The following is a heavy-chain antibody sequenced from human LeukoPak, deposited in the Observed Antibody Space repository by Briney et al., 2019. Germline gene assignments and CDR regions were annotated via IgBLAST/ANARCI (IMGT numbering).Heavy chain of an antibody. D-gene: IGHD3-10*01. Sequence: GESLKISCQVSGYIFTHYWIGWVRQMPGNGLESMGIIYPADSDTTYSLSFQGQVTISVDTSISTVYLQWSSLKASDTAMYYCARQSRDGSKTRGYYFDYWGQGTLVTVSS. CDR2: IYPADSDT. CDR3: ARQSRDGSKTRGYYFDY. J-gene: IGHJ4*02. V-gene: IGHV5-51*01. CDR1: GYIFTHYW.